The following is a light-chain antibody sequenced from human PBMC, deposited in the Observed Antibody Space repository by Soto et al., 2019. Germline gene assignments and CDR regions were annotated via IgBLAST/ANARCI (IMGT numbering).Light chain of an antibody. CDR2: GAS. Sequence: EIVLTQSPGTLSLSPGERATLSCWTSQSLSSSYLAWYQQKPGQAPRLLIYGASTRATGIPDRFSGSGSGTDFTLTISRLEPEDFAVYYCPQYDNSVYTFGQGTRLEIK. CDR3: PQYDNSVYT. J-gene: IGKJ2*01. V-gene: IGKV3-20*01. CDR1: QSLSSSY.